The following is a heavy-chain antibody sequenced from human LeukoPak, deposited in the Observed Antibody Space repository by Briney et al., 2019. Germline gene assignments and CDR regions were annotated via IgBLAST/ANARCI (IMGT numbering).Heavy chain of an antibody. CDR2: ISYGGSNK. J-gene: IGHJ4*02. Sequence: PGGSLRLSCAASGFTFSSYAMHWVRQAPGKGLEWVAVISYGGSNKYYADSVKGRFTISRDNSKNTLYLQMNSLRAEDTAVYYCARDTRGDYYFDYWGQGTLVTVSS. CDR3: ARDTRGDYYFDY. CDR1: GFTFSSYA. V-gene: IGHV3-30-3*01. D-gene: IGHD2-21*02.